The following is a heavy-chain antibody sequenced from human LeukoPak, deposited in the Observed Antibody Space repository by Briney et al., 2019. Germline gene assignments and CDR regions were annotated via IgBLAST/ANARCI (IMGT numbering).Heavy chain of an antibody. CDR1: GFTFSSYW. V-gene: IGHV3-7*01. Sequence: GGSLRLSCAASGFTFSSYWMSWVRQAPGKGLEWVANIKQDGSEKYYVDSVKGRFTISRDNSKNTLFLQMNSLRPEDTAVYYCAKDSDIAVAGSDDALDVWGQGTMVTVSS. D-gene: IGHD6-19*01. J-gene: IGHJ3*01. CDR3: AKDSDIAVAGSDDALDV. CDR2: IKQDGSEK.